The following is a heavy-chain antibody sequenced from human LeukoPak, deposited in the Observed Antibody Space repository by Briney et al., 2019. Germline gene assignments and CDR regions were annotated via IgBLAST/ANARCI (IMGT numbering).Heavy chain of an antibody. V-gene: IGHV1-2*07. CDR1: GYTFTGHY. Sequence: ASVVVSCKASGYTFTGHYIHWVRPAPGQGLEWMGWLNPHNGGTRFAHKFQDRLTLTRDTSISTAYMDLIRLRSDDTGVFYCARAYCNSPTCYLEGFDYWGEGTLVTVAS. CDR3: ARAYCNSPTCYLEGFDY. D-gene: IGHD2-2*01. CDR2: LNPHNGGT. J-gene: IGHJ4*02.